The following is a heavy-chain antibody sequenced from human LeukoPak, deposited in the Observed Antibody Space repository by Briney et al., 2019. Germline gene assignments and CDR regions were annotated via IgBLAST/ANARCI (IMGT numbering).Heavy chain of an antibody. CDR2: INPNSGGT. CDR3: ARSITMIVVVIGALDY. Sequence: ASVKVSCKASGYTFTGYYMHWVRQAAGQGLEWMGWINPNSGGTNYAQKFQGRVTMTRDTSISTAYMELSRLRSDDTAVYYCARSITMIVVVIGALDYWGQGTLVTVSS. V-gene: IGHV1-2*02. CDR1: GYTFTGYY. J-gene: IGHJ4*01. D-gene: IGHD3-22*01.